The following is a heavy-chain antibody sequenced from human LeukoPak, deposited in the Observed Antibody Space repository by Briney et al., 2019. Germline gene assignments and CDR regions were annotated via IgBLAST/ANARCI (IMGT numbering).Heavy chain of an antibody. Sequence: GRSLRLSCAASGFPFSNYWMHWVRQAPGKGLVWVSRVNSDGSTTNYADSVKGRFTISRDNAENTLYMRMNSLRPEDTAVYYCARGYYSSGRFDSWGQGTLVTASS. CDR2: VNSDGSTT. V-gene: IGHV3-74*01. CDR3: ARGYYSSGRFDS. J-gene: IGHJ4*02. CDR1: GFPFSNYW. D-gene: IGHD6-25*01.